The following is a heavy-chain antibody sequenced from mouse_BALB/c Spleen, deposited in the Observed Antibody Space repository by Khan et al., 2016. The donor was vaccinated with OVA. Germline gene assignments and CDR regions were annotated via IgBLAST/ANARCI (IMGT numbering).Heavy chain of an antibody. CDR2: INPYNDDT. Sequence: EVQLKQSGPELVKPGTSVKMSCKASGYIFTSYVLHWVKQKPGEGLEWIGYINPYNDDTKYNEKFKGKATLTSDKSSSTAYMELSSLTSEDSAVYFSSRKEEYGHYGFDYWGQGTTLTVSS. CDR1: GYIFTSYV. J-gene: IGHJ2*01. V-gene: IGHV1S136*01. D-gene: IGHD2-10*02. CDR3: SRKEEYGHYGFDY.